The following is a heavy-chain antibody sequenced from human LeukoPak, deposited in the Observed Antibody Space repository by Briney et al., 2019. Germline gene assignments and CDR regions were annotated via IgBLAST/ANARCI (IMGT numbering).Heavy chain of an antibody. V-gene: IGHV1-8*01. CDR2: MNPNSGNT. CDR1: GYTFTSHD. Sequence: ASVKVSCKASGYTFTSHDINWVRQATGQGLEWMGWMNPNSGNTGYAQKFQGRVTMTRNTSISTAYMELSSLRSEDTAVYYCARVSHGYSYVLPFDYWGQGTLVTVSS. J-gene: IGHJ4*02. D-gene: IGHD5-18*01. CDR3: ARVSHGYSYVLPFDY.